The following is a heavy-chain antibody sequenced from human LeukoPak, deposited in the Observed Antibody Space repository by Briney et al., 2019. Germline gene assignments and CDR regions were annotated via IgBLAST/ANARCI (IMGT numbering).Heavy chain of an antibody. CDR1: GFTISGYG. D-gene: IGHD3-22*01. CDR2: ILYDGSNE. J-gene: IGHJ4*02. CDR3: VKESANSSGFDFDY. Sequence: GGSLRLSCAASGFTISGYGMHWVRQAPGKGLEWVAVILYDGSNENYVDSVKGRFTISRDNSKNTLYLQMNSLRAEDTAVYYCVKESANSSGFDFDYWGQGTLVTVSS. V-gene: IGHV3-30*18.